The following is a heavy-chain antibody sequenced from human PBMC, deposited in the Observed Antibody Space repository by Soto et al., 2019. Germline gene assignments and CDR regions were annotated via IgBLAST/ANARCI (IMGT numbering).Heavy chain of an antibody. CDR3: AGEWATGIYQLYS. J-gene: IGHJ5*01. Sequence: RSPRKGLEWIGSIYHSGSTYYNLSLKSRVTISSDASKNQISLKLSSVTAADTALYFCAGEWATGIYQLYSWGHVTL. D-gene: IGHD2-2*01. CDR2: IYHSGST. V-gene: IGHV4-38-2*02.